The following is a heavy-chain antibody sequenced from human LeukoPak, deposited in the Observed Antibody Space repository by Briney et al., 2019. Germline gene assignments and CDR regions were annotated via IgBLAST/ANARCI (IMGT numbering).Heavy chain of an antibody. D-gene: IGHD3-9*01. CDR3: ARVRVLRYFDWLTTPRGFDY. CDR1: GGSFSGYY. V-gene: IGHV4-34*01. Sequence: PSETLSLTCAVYGGSFSGYYWSWIRQPPGKGLEWIGEINHSGSTNYNPSLKSRVTISVDTSKNQFSLKLSSVAAADTAVYYCARVRVLRYFDWLTTPRGFDYWGQGTLVTVSS. CDR2: INHSGST. J-gene: IGHJ4*02.